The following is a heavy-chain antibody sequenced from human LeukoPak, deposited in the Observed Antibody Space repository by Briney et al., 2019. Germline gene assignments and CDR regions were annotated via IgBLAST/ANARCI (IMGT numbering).Heavy chain of an antibody. CDR2: MNPKSGNT. J-gene: IGHJ4*02. Sequence: ASVKVSCKASGGTFSSYAISWVRQAPGQGLEWMGWMNPKSGNTGHAQKFQGRVTITTDTSTSTAYMELRSLRSDDTAVYYCARGGGFGYCSSTSCLAFDYWGQGTLVTVSS. CDR3: ARGGGFGYCSSTSCLAFDY. D-gene: IGHD2-2*03. CDR1: GGTFSSYA. V-gene: IGHV1-8*03.